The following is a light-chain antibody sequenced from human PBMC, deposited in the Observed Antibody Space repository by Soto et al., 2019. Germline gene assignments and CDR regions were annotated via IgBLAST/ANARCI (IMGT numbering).Light chain of an antibody. V-gene: IGKV1-5*01. CDR2: DAS. CDR1: QSVRSW. CDR3: QQYNSYPLT. J-gene: IGKJ4*01. Sequence: DIQMTQSPATLSASVIDRVTITCRASQSVRSWLAWYQQKPGTAPKLLIFDASRLESGVPSRFSGSASGTEFTLTISSLQPDDFATYYCQQYNSYPLTFGGGTKVDIK.